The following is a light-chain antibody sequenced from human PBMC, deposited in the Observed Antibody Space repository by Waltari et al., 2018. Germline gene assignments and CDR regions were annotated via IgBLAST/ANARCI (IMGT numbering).Light chain of an antibody. CDR2: HVT. V-gene: IGLV2-14*03. CDR3: AAETSRSTLYV. Sequence: QSALTQPASVSGSPGQSITIPCTGTSSDIGFYTFVSWYQQHPGKAPKVIIYHVTNRPSGVSNRFSGSRSGNTASLTISGRQAEDEADYYCAAETSRSTLYVFGTGTKVTVL. J-gene: IGLJ1*01. CDR1: SSDIGFYTF.